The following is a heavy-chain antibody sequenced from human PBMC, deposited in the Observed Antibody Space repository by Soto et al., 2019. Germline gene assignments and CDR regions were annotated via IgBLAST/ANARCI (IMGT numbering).Heavy chain of an antibody. V-gene: IGHV3-21*01. D-gene: IGHD6-19*01. CDR2: ISSTSRYI. J-gene: IGHJ4*02. CDR1: GFAFSIFS. CDR3: ARGLVIGASFPYYFDH. Sequence: GGSLRLSCAASGFAFSIFSMNWVRQAPGKGLEWVSSISSTSRYIYYADSVKGRFTISRDNAKNSLYLQMNSLRAEDTAVYYCARGLVIGASFPYYFDHWGQGTLVTVSS.